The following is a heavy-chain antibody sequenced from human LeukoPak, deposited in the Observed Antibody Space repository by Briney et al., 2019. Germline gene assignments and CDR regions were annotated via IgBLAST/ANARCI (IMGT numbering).Heavy chain of an antibody. CDR3: ARDRGPDY. CDR2: ISASTSYI. J-gene: IGHJ4*02. CDR1: GFTFSTYT. D-gene: IGHD5-12*01. V-gene: IGHV3-21*01. Sequence: GGSLRLSCAASGFTFSTYTMNWVHQAPGKGLEWVSSISASTSYINYADSVKGRFTISRDNAENSLYLQMNSLRAEDTAVYYCARDRGPDYWGQGTLVTVSS.